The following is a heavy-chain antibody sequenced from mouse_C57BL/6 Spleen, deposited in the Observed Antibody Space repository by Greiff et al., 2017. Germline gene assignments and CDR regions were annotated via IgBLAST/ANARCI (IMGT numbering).Heavy chain of an antibody. CDR2: ISSGGSYT. J-gene: IGHJ4*01. D-gene: IGHD2-5*01. V-gene: IGHV5-6*01. Sequence: EVQGVESGGDLVKPGGSLKLSCAASGFTFSSYGMSWVRQTPDKRLEWVATISSGGSYTYYPDSVKGRFTISRDNAKNTLYLAMSSLKSEDTAMYYCSRRGYSNLDAIDYWGQGTSVTVSA. CDR3: SRRGYSNLDAIDY. CDR1: GFTFSSYG.